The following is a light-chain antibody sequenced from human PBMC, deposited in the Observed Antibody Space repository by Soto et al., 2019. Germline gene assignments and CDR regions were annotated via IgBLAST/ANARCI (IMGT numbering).Light chain of an antibody. Sequence: EIVLTQSPVTLSLSPGERATLSCRASQRVISYLAWYQQKPGQAPRLLIFDASNSATGIPARFSGSGSGTDFTLTISSLEPEDVAVYYCQQRSDGPSTYGGGAKVEIK. CDR2: DAS. V-gene: IGKV3-11*01. CDR3: QQRSDGPST. J-gene: IGKJ4*01. CDR1: QRVISY.